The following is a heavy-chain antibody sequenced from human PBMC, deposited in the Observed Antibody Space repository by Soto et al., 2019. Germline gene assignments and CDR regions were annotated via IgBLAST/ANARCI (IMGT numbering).Heavy chain of an antibody. CDR2: ISYDGSNK. CDR1: GFTFSSYG. Sequence: QVQLVESGGGVVQPGRSLRLSCAASGFTFSSYGMHWVRQAPGKGLEWVAVISYDGSNKYYADSVKGRFTISRDNSKNTLYLQMNSLRAEDTAVYYCAKDWESAGYSSSWLGYYSYYGMDVWGQGTTVTVSS. CDR3: AKDWESAGYSSSWLGYYSYYGMDV. J-gene: IGHJ6*02. V-gene: IGHV3-30*18. D-gene: IGHD6-13*01.